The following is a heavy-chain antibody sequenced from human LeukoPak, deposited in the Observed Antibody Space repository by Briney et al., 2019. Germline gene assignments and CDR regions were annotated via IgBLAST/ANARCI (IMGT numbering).Heavy chain of an antibody. CDR1: GYTFTSYD. V-gene: IGHV1-8*01. CDR3: ARSGYYYDSSGYYPIEYFQH. CDR2: MNPNSGNT. D-gene: IGHD3-22*01. Sequence: ASVKVSCKASGYTFTSYDINWVRQATGQGLEWMGWMNPNSGNTGYAQKFQGRVTMTRNTSISTAYMELSSLRSEDTAVYYCARSGYYYDSSGYYPIEYFQHWGQGTLVTVSS. J-gene: IGHJ1*01.